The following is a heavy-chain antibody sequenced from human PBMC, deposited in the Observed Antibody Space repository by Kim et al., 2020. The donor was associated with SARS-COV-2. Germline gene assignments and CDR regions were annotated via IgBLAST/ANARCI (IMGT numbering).Heavy chain of an antibody. CDR2: IYYSGST. CDR1: GGSISSGGYY. CDR3: ARAEQRDGYRILPSGAFDI. V-gene: IGHV4-31*03. J-gene: IGHJ3*02. Sequence: SETLSLTCTVSGGSISSGGYYWSWIRQHPGKGLEWIGYIYYSGSTYYNPSLKSRVTISVDTSKNQFSLKLSSVTAADTAVYYCARAEQRDGYRILPSGAFDIWGQGTMVTVSS. D-gene: IGHD5-12*01.